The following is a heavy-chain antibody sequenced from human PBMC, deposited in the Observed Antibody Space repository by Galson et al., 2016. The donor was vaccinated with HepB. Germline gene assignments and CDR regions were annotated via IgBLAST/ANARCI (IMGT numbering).Heavy chain of an antibody. CDR1: GFTFSSYA. V-gene: IGHV3-23*01. J-gene: IGHJ4*02. CDR2: ISGSGGNT. CDR3: ATPRGYSYGYWDDTTTDY. D-gene: IGHD5-18*01. Sequence: LRLSCAASGFTFSSYAMSWVRQAPGKGLEWVSAISGSGGNTYYADSVKGRLTISRDNSKNTLYLQMNSLRAEDTAVYYCATPRGYSYGYWDDTTTDYWGQGTLVTVSS.